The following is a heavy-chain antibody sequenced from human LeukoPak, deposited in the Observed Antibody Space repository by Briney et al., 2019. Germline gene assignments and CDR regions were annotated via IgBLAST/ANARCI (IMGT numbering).Heavy chain of an antibody. CDR3: ARNPQGGFSFDY. CDR1: GFSFSDAW. Sequence: GGSLRLSCAASGFSFSDAWMSWVRQAPGRGREGVSYISSNSRYTHYADSVKGLSTISRDNSKNTLYLQMNSLRDEDTAVYYCARNPQGGFSFDYWGQGTLVTVSS. D-gene: IGHD5-12*01. CDR2: ISSNSRYT. V-gene: IGHV3-11*06. J-gene: IGHJ4*02.